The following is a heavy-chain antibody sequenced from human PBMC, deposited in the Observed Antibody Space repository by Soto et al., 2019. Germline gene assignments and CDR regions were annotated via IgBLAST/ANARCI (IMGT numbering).Heavy chain of an antibody. CDR3: ARVWGGDYFDF. CDR1: GGSFSGYY. D-gene: IGHD3-16*01. V-gene: IGHV4-34*01. J-gene: IGHJ4*02. Sequence: SETLSLTCAVYGGSFSGYYWSWIRQPPGKGLEWIGEINHSGSTNYNPSLKSRVTISVDTSKNQFSLKLISVTAADTAVYSCARVWGGDYFDFWSQGTLVTVSS. CDR2: INHSGST.